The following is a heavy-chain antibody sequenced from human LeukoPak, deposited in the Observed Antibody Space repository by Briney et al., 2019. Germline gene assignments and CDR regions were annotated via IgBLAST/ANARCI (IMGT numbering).Heavy chain of an antibody. CDR1: GFTFSSYA. J-gene: IGHJ4*02. CDR2: ISSSSSSI. Sequence: PGGSLRLSCAASGFTFSSYAMSWVRQAPGEGLEWVSSISSSSSSIYYADSVKGRFTISRDNAKNSLYLQMSSLRAEDTAVYYCARGGSGSYPGWGQGTLVTVSS. CDR3: ARGGSGSYPG. D-gene: IGHD3-10*01. V-gene: IGHV3-21*01.